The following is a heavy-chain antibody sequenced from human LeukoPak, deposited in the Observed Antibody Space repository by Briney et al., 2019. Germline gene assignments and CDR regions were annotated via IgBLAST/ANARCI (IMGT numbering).Heavy chain of an antibody. CDR3: ARSTYSSSWYLDY. D-gene: IGHD6-13*01. V-gene: IGHV4-34*01. CDR2: INHSGST. J-gene: IGHJ4*02. CDR1: GGSFSGYY. Sequence: KPSETLSLTCAVYGGSFSGYYWSWIRQPPGKGLEWIGEINHSGSTNYNPSLKSRVTISVDTSKNQFSLKLSSVTAADTAVYYCARSTYSSSWYLDYWGQGTLVTVSS.